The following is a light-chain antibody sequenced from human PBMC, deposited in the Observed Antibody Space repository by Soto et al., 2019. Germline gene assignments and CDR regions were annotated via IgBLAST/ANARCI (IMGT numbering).Light chain of an antibody. V-gene: IGKV1D-13*01. J-gene: IGKJ4*01. Sequence: IQLTQSPCALSSSVGDRVTITCRAGQDISSALAWYQKKPGKAPKLLLYDASSLDAGVPSRFSGSGSGTDFTLSITSLRPEDFATYYCQQFNDFPLTFGGGTKVQIK. CDR3: QQFNDFPLT. CDR2: DAS. CDR1: QDISSA.